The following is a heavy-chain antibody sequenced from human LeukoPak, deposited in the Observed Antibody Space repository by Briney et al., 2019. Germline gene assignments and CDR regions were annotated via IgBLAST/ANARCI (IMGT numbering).Heavy chain of an antibody. D-gene: IGHD3-22*01. CDR1: GESINSYY. CDR3: VRDQFSFYWESSDYPSPFDV. J-gene: IGHJ3*01. CDR2: IYYTGSA. Sequence: SETLSLTCDVSGESINSYYWAWIRQPPGKGLEWLGHIYYTGSANYNPSLETRVTISIGPSKNSSSLNLRSVTAADTAMYYCVRDQFSFYWESSDYPSPFDVWGPGTMVTVSS. V-gene: IGHV4-59*01.